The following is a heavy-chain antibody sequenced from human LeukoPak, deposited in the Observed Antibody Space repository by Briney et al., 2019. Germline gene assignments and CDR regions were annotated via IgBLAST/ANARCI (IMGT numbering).Heavy chain of an antibody. CDR2: ISYDGSNK. CDR1: GFTFSSYA. CDR3: ARVLNNYGSGSYSFDY. Sequence: GGSLRLSCAASGFTFSSYAMHWVRQAPGKGLEWVAVISYDGSNKDYADSVKGRFTISRDNSKNTLYLQMNSLRAEDTAVYYCARVLNNYGSGSYSFDYWGQGTLVTVSS. J-gene: IGHJ4*02. V-gene: IGHV3-30-3*01. D-gene: IGHD3-10*01.